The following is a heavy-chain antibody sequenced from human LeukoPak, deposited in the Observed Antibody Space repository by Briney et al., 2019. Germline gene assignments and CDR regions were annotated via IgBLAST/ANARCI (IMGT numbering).Heavy chain of an antibody. CDR3: ARGVPYDSWSGPHYSDY. CDR2: IKQDGSQE. Sequence: GGSLRLSCAASGFTFSSYAMSWVRQAPGKGLEWVAHIKQDGSQEYYVDSVKGRFTISRDSAKNSLYLQMNSLRAEDTAVYYCARGVPYDSWSGPHYSDYWGQGTLVTVSS. D-gene: IGHD3-3*01. V-gene: IGHV3-7*01. J-gene: IGHJ4*02. CDR1: GFTFSSYA.